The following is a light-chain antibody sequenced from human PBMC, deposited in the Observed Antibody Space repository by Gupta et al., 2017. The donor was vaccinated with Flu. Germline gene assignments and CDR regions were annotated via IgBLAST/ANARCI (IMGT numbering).Light chain of an antibody. V-gene: IGKV3-20*01. Sequence: EMVLTQSPGTLSLSPGERATLSCRASQGVGSNYLAWYQQKAGQAPRVLIYGASSRATDVPDRFSGSGSGTDFTLTISRLEPEDFAVYYCLQDGDSLGTFGQGTKVEIK. CDR3: LQDGDSLGT. J-gene: IGKJ1*01. CDR2: GAS. CDR1: QGVGSNY.